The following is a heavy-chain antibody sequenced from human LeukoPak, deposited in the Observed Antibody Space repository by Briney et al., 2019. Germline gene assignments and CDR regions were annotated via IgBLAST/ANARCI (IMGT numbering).Heavy chain of an antibody. D-gene: IGHD3-22*01. V-gene: IGHV3-53*01. CDR2: IYSGGST. J-gene: IGHJ1*01. CDR3: ARDFSRYYDSSGLQH. Sequence: GGSLRLSCAASGFTVSSNYMSWVRQAPGKGLEWVSVIYSGGSTYYADSVKGRFTISRDNSKNTLYLQMNSLRAEDTAVYYCARDFSRYYDSSGLQHWGQGTLVTVSS. CDR1: GFTVSSNY.